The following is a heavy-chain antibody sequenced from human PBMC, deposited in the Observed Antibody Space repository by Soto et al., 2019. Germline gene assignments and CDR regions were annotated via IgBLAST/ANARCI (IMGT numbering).Heavy chain of an antibody. CDR3: AHRVLRTVFGLVTTTAIYFDF. Sequence: QITLNESGPPVVRPTETLTLTCRFSGFSLTTSGVGVGWIRHSPGKAPEWLALINWDDDKRYSASLKSRHTITKDTSKNQVVLTVFDLYPTDTATYYCAHRVLRTVFGLVTTTAIYFDFWGQGTPVAVSS. CDR1: GFSLTTSGVG. D-gene: IGHD3-3*01. CDR2: INWDDDK. V-gene: IGHV2-5*02. J-gene: IGHJ4*02.